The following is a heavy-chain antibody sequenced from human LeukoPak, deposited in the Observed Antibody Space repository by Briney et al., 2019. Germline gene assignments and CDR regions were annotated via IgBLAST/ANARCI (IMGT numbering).Heavy chain of an antibody. V-gene: IGHV4-59*01. D-gene: IGHD2-15*01. Sequence: PSETLSLTCTVSGGSISSYYWSWIRQPPGKGLEWIGYIYYSGSTNYNPSLKRRVTISVDTSKNQFSLKLSSVTAADTAVYYCARVYCSGGSCYLDYWGQGTLVTVSS. CDR1: GGSISSYY. J-gene: IGHJ4*02. CDR3: ARVYCSGGSCYLDY. CDR2: IYYSGST.